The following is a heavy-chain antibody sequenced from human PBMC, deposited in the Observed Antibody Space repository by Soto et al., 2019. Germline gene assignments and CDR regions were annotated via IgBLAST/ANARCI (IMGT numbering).Heavy chain of an antibody. CDR2: MYNTGST. J-gene: IGHJ6*02. Sequence: QVQLQESGPGLVKPSETLSLTCTVSGGTISRYYWSWIRQPPGKGLEWIGYMYNTGSTVYNPSFKSRVTISVDTYKNQFSLKLNSVTAADTAVYYCARDLWGYCGTDCYPLDVLGQGTTVTVSS. CDR3: ARDLWGYCGTDCYPLDV. CDR1: GGTISRYY. D-gene: IGHD2-21*02. V-gene: IGHV4-59*01.